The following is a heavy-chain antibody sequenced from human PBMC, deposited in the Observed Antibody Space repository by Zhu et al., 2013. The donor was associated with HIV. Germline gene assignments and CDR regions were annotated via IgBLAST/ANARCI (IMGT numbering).Heavy chain of an antibody. CDR3: ARDRQWLVWSTRGYFDL. J-gene: IGHJ2*01. CDR2: INPNSGGT. V-gene: IGHV1-2*02. Sequence: QVQLVQSGAEVKKPGASVKVSCKASGYTFTGYYMHWVRQAPGQGLEWMGWINPNSGGTNYAQKSQGRVTMTRDTSISTAYMELSRLRSDDTAVYYCARDRQWLVWSTRGYFDLWGRGTLVTVSS. D-gene: IGHD6-19*01. CDR1: GYTFTGYY.